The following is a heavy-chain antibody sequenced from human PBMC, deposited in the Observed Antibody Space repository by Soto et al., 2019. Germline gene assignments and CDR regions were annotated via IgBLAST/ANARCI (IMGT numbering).Heavy chain of an antibody. CDR3: ANTIFLTGPKSNWFDP. CDR1: GGSISSYY. Sequence: SETLSLTCTVSGGSISSYYWSWIRQPPGKGLEWIGYIYYSGSTNYNPSLKSRVTISVDTSKNQFSLKLSSVTAADTAVYYCANTIFLTGPKSNWFDPWGQGTLVTVSS. J-gene: IGHJ5*02. CDR2: IYYSGST. V-gene: IGHV4-59*01. D-gene: IGHD1-7*01.